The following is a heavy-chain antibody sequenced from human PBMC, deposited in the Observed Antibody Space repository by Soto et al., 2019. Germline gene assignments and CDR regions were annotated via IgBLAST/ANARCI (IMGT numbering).Heavy chain of an antibody. CDR2: ISYDGSNK. CDR1: GFTFSSYA. CDR3: ARDIMEYSSSSEDGMDV. Sequence: QVQLVESGGGVVQPGRSLRLSCAASGFTFSSYAMHWVRQAPGKGLEWVAVISYDGSNKYYADSVKGRFTISRDNSKNTLYLQMNSLRAEDTAVYYCARDIMEYSSSSEDGMDVWGQGTTVTVSS. D-gene: IGHD6-6*01. V-gene: IGHV3-30-3*01. J-gene: IGHJ6*02.